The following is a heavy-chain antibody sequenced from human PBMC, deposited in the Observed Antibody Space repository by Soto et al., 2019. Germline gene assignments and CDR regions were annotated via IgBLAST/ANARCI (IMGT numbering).Heavy chain of an antibody. D-gene: IGHD3-22*01. J-gene: IGHJ4*02. V-gene: IGHV1-18*01. CDR1: GYSFITYG. CDR3: ARGPTDYHDNSGNYFVDY. CDR2: ISTYNVNT. Sequence: QVQLVQSGAEVKKPGASVKVSCKVSGYSFITYGVSWVRQAPGQGLDWMGWISTYNVNTKYAERLQGRVTMTTDTTTSTAYMEMRSLRSDDTAVYYCARGPTDYHDNSGNYFVDYWGQGTLVTVSS.